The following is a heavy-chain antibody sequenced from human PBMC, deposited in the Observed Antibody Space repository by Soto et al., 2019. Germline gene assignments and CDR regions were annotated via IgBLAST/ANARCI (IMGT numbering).Heavy chain of an antibody. D-gene: IGHD4-17*01. V-gene: IGHV4-39*02. CDR3: ARRGDYGSGYFDP. J-gene: IGHJ5*02. CDR1: GGSVSNSGSS. CDR2: ISYSGNV. Sequence: QLQLRESGPGLVKPSETLSLTCSVSGGSVSNSGSSWAWIRQPPGKGLEWIGNISYSGNVFSNPSLKSRVTISVETSKIHFSLKLTSLSAADTAVYFCARRGDYGSGYFDPWGQGTLVTVSS.